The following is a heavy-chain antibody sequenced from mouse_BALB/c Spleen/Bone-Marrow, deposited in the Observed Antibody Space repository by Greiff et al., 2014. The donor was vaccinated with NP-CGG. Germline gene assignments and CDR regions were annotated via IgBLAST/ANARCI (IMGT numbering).Heavy chain of an antibody. CDR2: VNPYNGGT. V-gene: IGHV1-19*01. Sequence: EVQRVESGPELVKPGASVKMSCKASGYTFTDYYMDWVKQSHGESFEWIGRVNPYNGGTSYNQKFKGKATLTVDKSSSTAYMELNSLTSEDSAVYYCARGIYYGNYFDYWGQGTTLAVSS. D-gene: IGHD2-1*01. J-gene: IGHJ2*01. CDR3: ARGIYYGNYFDY. CDR1: GYTFTDYY.